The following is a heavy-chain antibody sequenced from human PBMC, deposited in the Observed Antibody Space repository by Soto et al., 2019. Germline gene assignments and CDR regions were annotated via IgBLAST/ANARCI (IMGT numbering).Heavy chain of an antibody. CDR2: ITASGDDT. D-gene: IGHD2-8*01. J-gene: IGHJ6*03. Sequence: EVQLLESGGGLVQPGGSLRLSCAASGFTFSSHAMPWVRQGPGKRLEWVSTITASGDDTFYADSVKGRFTISRDNSENTVFLQMSSLRAADTAAYYCEHDGHSVKWYYYMDVWGKGTTVTVSS. V-gene: IGHV3-23*01. CDR1: GFTFSSHA. CDR3: EHDGHSVKWYYYMDV.